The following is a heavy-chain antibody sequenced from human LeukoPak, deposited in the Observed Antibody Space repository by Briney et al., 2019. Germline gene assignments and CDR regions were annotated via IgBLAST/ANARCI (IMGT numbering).Heavy chain of an antibody. D-gene: IGHD3-22*01. Sequence: PGGSLRLSCAASGFTFSSYWMSWVRQAPGKGLEWVSVIYSGGTTYYADSVKGRFTISRDNSKNTLYLQMNSLRAEDTAVYYCARSSSGYYNDAFDIWGQGTMVTVSS. CDR1: GFTFSSYW. CDR2: IYSGGTT. V-gene: IGHV3-66*01. J-gene: IGHJ3*02. CDR3: ARSSSGYYNDAFDI.